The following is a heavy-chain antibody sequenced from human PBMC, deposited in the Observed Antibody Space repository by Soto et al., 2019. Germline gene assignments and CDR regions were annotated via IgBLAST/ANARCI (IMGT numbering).Heavy chain of an antibody. CDR1: GGSFSGYY. D-gene: IGHD3-3*01. J-gene: IGHJ4*02. Sequence: QVQLQQWGAGLLKPSETLSLTCAVYGGSFSGYYWSWIRQPPGKGLEWIGEINHSGSTNYNPSLKSRVTISVDTSKNQVSLKLSSVTAADTAVYYCARVDTIFGVVIYDYWGQGTLVTVSS. V-gene: IGHV4-34*01. CDR2: INHSGST. CDR3: ARVDTIFGVVIYDY.